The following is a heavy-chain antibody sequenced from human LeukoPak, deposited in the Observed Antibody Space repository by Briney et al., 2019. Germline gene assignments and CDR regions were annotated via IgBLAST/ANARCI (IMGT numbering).Heavy chain of an antibody. D-gene: IGHD2-2*01. CDR2: IDPEDSEI. CDR3: ARSWPAAPLNWFDP. J-gene: IGHJ5*02. Sequence: ASVKVSCTVSGYTLTELSMHWVRQAPGKGLEWVGGIDPEDSEIIYAQKLQGRVTMTEDTSTDTAYMELSSLRSEDTAVYYCARSWPAAPLNWFDPGDGGTLLTVP. CDR1: GYTLTELS. V-gene: IGHV1-24*01.